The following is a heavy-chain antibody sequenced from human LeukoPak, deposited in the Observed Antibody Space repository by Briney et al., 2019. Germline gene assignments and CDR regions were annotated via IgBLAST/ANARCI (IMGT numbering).Heavy chain of an antibody. CDR2: IDPNGGGT. CDR3: ARHPNLDY. J-gene: IGHJ4*02. V-gene: IGHV1-2*02. CDR1: GYTFTGYY. Sequence: ASVKVSCKASGYTFTGYYLHWVRQAPGQGLEWMGWIDPNGGGTSYAQKFQGRVTMTRDTSISTAYMELSSLRSDDTAVYYCARHPNLDYWGQGTLVTVSS.